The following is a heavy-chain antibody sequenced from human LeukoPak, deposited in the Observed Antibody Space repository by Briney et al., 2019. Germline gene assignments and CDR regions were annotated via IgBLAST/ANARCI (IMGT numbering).Heavy chain of an antibody. Sequence: GGSLRLSCAASRFTFSSYAMSWVRQAPGKGLEWVSAISGSGGSTYYADSVKGRFTISRDNSKNTLYLQMNSLRAEDTAVYYCAKTYNYYDSSGYPDYWGQGTLVTVSS. CDR1: RFTFSSYA. D-gene: IGHD3-22*01. V-gene: IGHV3-23*01. J-gene: IGHJ4*02. CDR3: AKTYNYYDSSGYPDY. CDR2: ISGSGGST.